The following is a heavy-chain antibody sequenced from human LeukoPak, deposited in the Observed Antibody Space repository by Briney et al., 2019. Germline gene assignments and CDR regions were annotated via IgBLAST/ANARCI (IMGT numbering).Heavy chain of an antibody. CDR1: GFTYSSYS. CDR2: ISRDGGTI. D-gene: IGHD4-17*01. CDR3: ARKAITVTTFDY. Sequence: GGSLRLSCAASGFTYSSYSMSWVRQAPGKGLEWVSFISRDGGTIDYADSVKGRFTISRDNAKNSLYLQMSRLRGEDTAVYYCARKAITVTTFDYWGQGTLVTVSS. V-gene: IGHV3-48*04. J-gene: IGHJ4*02.